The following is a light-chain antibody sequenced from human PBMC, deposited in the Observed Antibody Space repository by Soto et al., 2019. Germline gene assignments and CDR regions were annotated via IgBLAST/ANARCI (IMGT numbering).Light chain of an antibody. CDR2: GAS. V-gene: IGKV3-15*01. CDR1: QSVTTN. Sequence: EIVVTQSPATLSVSPGERATLSCTASQSVTTNLAWYQQKPGPAPRLLIYGASTRATGVPARFSGSGSGTEFTLTISSLQSEDFAVYYCQQYNNWPRTFGQGTKVEIK. J-gene: IGKJ1*01. CDR3: QQYNNWPRT.